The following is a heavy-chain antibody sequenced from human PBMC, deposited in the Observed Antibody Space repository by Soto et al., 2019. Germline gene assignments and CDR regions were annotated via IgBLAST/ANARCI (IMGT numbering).Heavy chain of an antibody. D-gene: IGHD3-3*01. CDR3: ARDLTYDFWSGYYNILWYYYCYMDV. J-gene: IGHJ6*03. CDR2: TYYRSKWYN. Sequence: SQTLSLTCAISGDSVSSNSAAWNWIRQPPSRGLEWLGRTYYRSKWYNDYAVSVKSRITINPDTSKNQFSLQLNSVTPEDTAVYYCARDLTYDFWSGYYNILWYYYCYMDVWGKGTTVTVSS. CDR1: GDSVSSNSAA. V-gene: IGHV6-1*01.